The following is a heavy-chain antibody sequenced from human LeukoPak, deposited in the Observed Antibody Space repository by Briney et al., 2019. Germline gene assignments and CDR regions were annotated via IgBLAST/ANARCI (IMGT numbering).Heavy chain of an antibody. V-gene: IGHV3-48*03. CDR1: GFTFSSYE. CDR2: ISSSGSTI. Sequence: GGSLRLSCAASGFTFSSYEMNWVRQAPGKGLEWVSYISSSGSTIYYADSVKGRFTISRDNAKNSLYPQMNSLRAEDTAVHYCARGSVDTAMAGDYWGQGTLVTVSS. CDR3: ARGSVDTAMAGDY. D-gene: IGHD5-18*01. J-gene: IGHJ4*02.